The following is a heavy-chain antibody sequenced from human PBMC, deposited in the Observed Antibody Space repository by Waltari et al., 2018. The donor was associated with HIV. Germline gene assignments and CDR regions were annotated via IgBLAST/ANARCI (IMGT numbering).Heavy chain of an antibody. D-gene: IGHD2-15*01. CDR1: GGTISNHY. CDR2: IYYNGNT. V-gene: IGHV4-59*11. Sequence: QVQRKESSPGMVKPSETLSRTCSVAGGTISNHYLSWIRQRPVKPLEWIGYIYYNGNTNYNSSLKNRVTMSVDTSKNQFSLKMSSVTAADTAMYYCARGPIMTPGNFYNGFDVWGRGTTVAVSS. J-gene: IGHJ6*02. CDR3: ARGPIMTPGNFYNGFDV.